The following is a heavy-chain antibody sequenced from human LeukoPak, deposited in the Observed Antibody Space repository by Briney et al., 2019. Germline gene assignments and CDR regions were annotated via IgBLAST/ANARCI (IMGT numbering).Heavy chain of an antibody. J-gene: IGHJ4*02. CDR1: GFTFSSYA. Sequence: GGSLRLSCAASGFTFSSYAMHWVRQAPGKGLEWVAVISYDGSNKYYPDSVKGRFTISRDNSKNTLYLQMNSLRAEDTAVYYCARDLYADYVWGSFDYWGQGTLVTVSS. D-gene: IGHD3-16*01. V-gene: IGHV3-30*04. CDR2: ISYDGSNK. CDR3: ARDLYADYVWGSFDY.